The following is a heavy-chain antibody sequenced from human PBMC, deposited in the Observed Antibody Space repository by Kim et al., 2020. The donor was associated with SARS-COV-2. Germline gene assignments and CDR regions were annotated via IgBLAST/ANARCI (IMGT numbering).Heavy chain of an antibody. CDR2: IYYSGST. Sequence: SETLSLTCTVSGGSISSSSYYWGWIRQPPGKGLEWIGSIYYSGSTYYNPSLKSRVTISVDTSKNQFSLKLSSVTAADTAVYYCARLHGSNSLRYFDWLLNYNGMDVWGQGTTVTVSS. CDR1: GGSISSSSYY. V-gene: IGHV4-39*01. J-gene: IGHJ6*02. D-gene: IGHD3-9*01. CDR3: ARLHGSNSLRYFDWLLNYNGMDV.